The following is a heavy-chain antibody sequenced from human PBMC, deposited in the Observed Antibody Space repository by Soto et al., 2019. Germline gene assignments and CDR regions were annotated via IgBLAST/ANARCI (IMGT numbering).Heavy chain of an antibody. Sequence: GGSLRLSCTVSGFTFSDYWMSWVRQAPGKGLEWVANIKQDGNEKYYVDSVKGRFTISRDNAKNSLYLQTSGLRAEDTAVYYCARDRIIDFWGQGALVTVSS. CDR3: ARDRIIDF. CDR2: IKQDGNEK. D-gene: IGHD3-10*01. V-gene: IGHV3-7*01. J-gene: IGHJ4*02. CDR1: GFTFSDYW.